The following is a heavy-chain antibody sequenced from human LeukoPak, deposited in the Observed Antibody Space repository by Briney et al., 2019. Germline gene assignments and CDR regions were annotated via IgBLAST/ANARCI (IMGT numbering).Heavy chain of an antibody. D-gene: IGHD2-15*01. J-gene: IGHJ3*02. V-gene: IGHV3-7*01. CDR3: ARAKFGYCSGGSCSSGAFDI. CDR1: GFTFSNYW. CDR2: IKQDGSEK. Sequence: GGSLRLSCAASGFTFSNYWMSWVRRAPGKGLEWVANIKQDGSEKYYVDSVKGRFTISRDNAKNSLYLQMNSLRAEDTAVYYCARAKFGYCSGGSCSSGAFDIWGQGTMVTVSS.